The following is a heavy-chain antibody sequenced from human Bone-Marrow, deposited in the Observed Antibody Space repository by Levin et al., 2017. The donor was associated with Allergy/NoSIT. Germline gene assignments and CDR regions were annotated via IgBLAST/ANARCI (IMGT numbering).Heavy chain of an antibody. CDR1: GYTFTSYY. CDR3: ARFQVLKDILTGYYNYYDGMDV. J-gene: IGHJ6*02. CDR2: INPSGGST. Sequence: ASVKVSCKASGYTFTSYYMHWVRQAPGQGLEWMGIINPSGGSTSYAQKFQGRVTMTRDTSTSTVYMELSSLRSEDTAVYYCARFQVLKDILTGYYNYYDGMDVWGQGTTVTVSS. V-gene: IGHV1-46*01. D-gene: IGHD3-9*01.